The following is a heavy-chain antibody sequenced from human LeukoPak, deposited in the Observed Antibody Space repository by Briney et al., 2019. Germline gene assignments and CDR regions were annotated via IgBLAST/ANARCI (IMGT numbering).Heavy chain of an antibody. D-gene: IGHD1-26*01. CDR3: ARDVSSTSNWEFDY. J-gene: IGHJ4*02. Sequence: ASVKVSCKTSGYTFADYFIHWVRQAPGQGLEWMGRINPNSGGTEYEQKFQGRVTMTRDTSISTAYMEVNRLISDDTAIYYCARDVSSTSNWEFDYWGQGTLVTVSS. CDR2: INPNSGGT. V-gene: IGHV1-2*06. CDR1: GYTFADYF.